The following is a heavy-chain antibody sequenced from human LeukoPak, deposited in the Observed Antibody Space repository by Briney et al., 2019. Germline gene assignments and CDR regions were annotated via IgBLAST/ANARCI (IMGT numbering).Heavy chain of an antibody. CDR3: TKDFSGSYEN. D-gene: IGHD3-10*01. CDR1: GFTFDDYA. Sequence: GGSLRLSCATSGFTFDDYAFHWVRQVPGKGLEWVSLISRDGGTTSYGDSVKGRFAISRDNSKNSLYMQMNSLKTEDSALYYCTKDFSGSYENWGQGTLVTVSS. CDR2: ISRDGGTT. V-gene: IGHV3-43*02. J-gene: IGHJ4*02.